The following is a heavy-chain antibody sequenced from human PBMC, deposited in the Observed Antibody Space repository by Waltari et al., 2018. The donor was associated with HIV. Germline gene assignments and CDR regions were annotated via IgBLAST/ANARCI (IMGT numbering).Heavy chain of an antibody. CDR2: IEPSDSYT. CDR3: ARRAVATDTSWVFSWFDP. J-gene: IGHJ5*02. D-gene: IGHD5-18*01. CDR1: GYSFTSYW. Sequence: EVQLVQSGAEVKKPGESLRISCKGSGYSFTSYWISWVRQMPGKGLEWMGRIEPSDSYTYYSPSFQGHVTISADRSISTAYLHWSSLKASDTAIYYCARRAVATDTSWVFSWFDPWGQGTLVTVSS. V-gene: IGHV5-10-1*01.